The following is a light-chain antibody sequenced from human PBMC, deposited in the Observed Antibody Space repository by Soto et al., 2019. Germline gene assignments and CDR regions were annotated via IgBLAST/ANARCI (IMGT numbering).Light chain of an antibody. Sequence: QSVLTQPPSVSAAPGQTVTISCSGSSSNIGNNYVSWYQQLPGTAPTLLIYDNNKRPSGIPDQFSGSKSGTSATLGITGLQTGDEADYYCATWDSSLSAVVFGGGTKLTVL. CDR2: DNN. CDR1: SSNIGNNY. V-gene: IGLV1-51*01. CDR3: ATWDSSLSAVV. J-gene: IGLJ2*01.